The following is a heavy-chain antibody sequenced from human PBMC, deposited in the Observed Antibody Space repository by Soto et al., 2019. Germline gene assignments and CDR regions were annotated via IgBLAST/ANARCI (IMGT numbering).Heavy chain of an antibody. D-gene: IGHD3-9*01. CDR1: GFTFSSYA. CDR3: AKAIRKGYYYSMDV. V-gene: IGHV3-23*01. Sequence: EVQLLESGGGLVQPGGSLRLSCAASGFTFSSYAMSWVRQAPGKGLEWVSAISGSGGSTYYAASVKGPFTISRDNFKNTLYLQMNSLRAEDTAVYYCAKAIRKGYYYSMDVWGQGTTVTVSS. J-gene: IGHJ6*02. CDR2: ISGSGGST.